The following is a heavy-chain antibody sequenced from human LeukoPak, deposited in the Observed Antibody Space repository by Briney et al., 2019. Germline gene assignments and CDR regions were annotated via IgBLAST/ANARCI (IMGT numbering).Heavy chain of an antibody. J-gene: IGHJ4*02. D-gene: IGHD3-22*01. CDR2: IIPIFGTA. CDR1: GGTFSSYA. V-gene: IGHV1-69*01. Sequence: SVKVSCKASGGTFSSYAISWVRQAPGQGLEWMGGIIPIFGTANYAQKFQGRVTITADESTSTAYMELGSLRSEDTAVYYCASPNYYDSSGYYSFDYWGQGTLVTVSS. CDR3: ASPNYYDSSGYYSFDY.